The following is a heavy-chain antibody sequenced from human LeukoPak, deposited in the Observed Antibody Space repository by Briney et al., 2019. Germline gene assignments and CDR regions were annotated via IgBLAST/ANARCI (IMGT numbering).Heavy chain of an antibody. V-gene: IGHV3-7*01. CDR2: IGKDGSVN. J-gene: IGHJ5*02. CDR1: GFPLSNYW. Sequence: GGSLRLSCAASGFPLSNYWMSWVSQAPGKGMEWVANIGKDGSVNKYVDSAKGRFTVSRDNAKNSLYLHMNILRADDTAVYYCARDLDYYATDQWGQGTLVTVSS. CDR3: ARDLDYYATDQ. D-gene: IGHD3/OR15-3a*01.